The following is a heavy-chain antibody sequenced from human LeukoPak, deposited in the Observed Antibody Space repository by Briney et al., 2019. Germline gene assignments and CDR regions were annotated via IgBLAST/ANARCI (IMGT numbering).Heavy chain of an antibody. V-gene: IGHV3-53*01. D-gene: IGHD1-1*01. CDR3: AKGTGDTGYYFDY. CDR2: IRVGGET. J-gene: IGHJ4*02. Sequence: GGSLRLPCVASGFTVDSNYLTWVRQAPGKGLKWVSGIRVGGETHYADSVKGRFTISRDNSENTLYLQMSGLRAEDTAVYHCAKGTGDTGYYFDYWGQGTLVTVSS. CDR1: GFTVDSNY.